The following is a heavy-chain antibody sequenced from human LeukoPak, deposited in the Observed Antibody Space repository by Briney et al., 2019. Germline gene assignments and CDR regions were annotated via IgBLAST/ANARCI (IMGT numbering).Heavy chain of an antibody. CDR3: ASLAGEGGPYPALVDY. CDR1: GGSISSSSYY. J-gene: IGHJ4*02. Sequence: PSETLSLTCTVSGGSISSSSYYWGWIRQPPGKGLEWIGSIYYSGSTYYNPSLKSRVTISVDTSKNQFSLKLSSVTAAGTAVYYCASLAGEGGPYPALVDYWGQGTLVTVSS. D-gene: IGHD6-19*01. CDR2: IYYSGST. V-gene: IGHV4-39*01.